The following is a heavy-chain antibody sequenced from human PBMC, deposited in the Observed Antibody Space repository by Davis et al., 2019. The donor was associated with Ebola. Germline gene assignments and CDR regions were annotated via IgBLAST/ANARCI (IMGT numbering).Heavy chain of an antibody. CDR1: GFTFSSYG. CDR2: ISYDGSNK. V-gene: IGHV3-30*18. CDR3: AKDVLLWRGYYPYYHYGMDV. J-gene: IGHJ6*02. Sequence: GGSLRLSCAASGFTFSSYGMHWVRQAPGKGLEWVAVISYDGSNKYYADSVKGRFTISRDNSKNTLYLQMNSLRAEDTAVYYCAKDVLLWRGYYPYYHYGMDVWGQGTTVTVSS. D-gene: IGHD3-3*01.